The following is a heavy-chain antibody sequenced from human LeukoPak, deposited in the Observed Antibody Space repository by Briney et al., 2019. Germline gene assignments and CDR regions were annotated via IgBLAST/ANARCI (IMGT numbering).Heavy chain of an antibody. D-gene: IGHD6-13*01. J-gene: IGHJ4*02. CDR2: ISYDGSNK. CDR3: AKEGIARCFDY. CDR1: GFTFSSYG. Sequence: GRSLRLSCAASGFTFSSYGMHWVRQAPGKGLEWVAVISYDGSNKYYADSVKGRFTISRDNSKNTLYLQMNSLRAEDMAVYYCAKEGIARCFDYWGQGTLVTVSS. V-gene: IGHV3-30*18.